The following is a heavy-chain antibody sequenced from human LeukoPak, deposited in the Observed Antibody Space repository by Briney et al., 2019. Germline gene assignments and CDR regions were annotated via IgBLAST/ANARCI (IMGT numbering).Heavy chain of an antibody. Sequence: SETLSLTCTVSGGSISSSSYYWGWIRQPPGKGLEWIGSIYYSGSTYYNPSLKSRVTISVDTSKNQFSLKLSSVTAADTAVYYCARDSRSGSGSVDYWGQGTLVTVSS. J-gene: IGHJ4*02. CDR2: IYYSGST. V-gene: IGHV4-39*07. D-gene: IGHD3-10*01. CDR1: GGSISSSSYY. CDR3: ARDSRSGSGSVDY.